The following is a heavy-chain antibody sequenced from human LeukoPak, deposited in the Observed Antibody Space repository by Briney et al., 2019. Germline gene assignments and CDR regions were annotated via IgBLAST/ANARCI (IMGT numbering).Heavy chain of an antibody. J-gene: IGHJ4*02. V-gene: IGHV3-23*01. CDR1: GFTFSSYA. CDR3: AKDIDYYGSGSNY. Sequence: GGSLRLSCAASGFTFSSYATSWVRQAPGKGLEWVSAISGSGGSTYYADSVKGRFTISRDNSKNTLYLQMNSLRAEDTAVYYCAKDIDYYGSGSNYWGQGTLVTVSS. D-gene: IGHD3-10*01. CDR2: ISGSGGST.